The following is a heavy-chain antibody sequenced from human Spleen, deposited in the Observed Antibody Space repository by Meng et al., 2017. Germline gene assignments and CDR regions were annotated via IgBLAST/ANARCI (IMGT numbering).Heavy chain of an antibody. D-gene: IGHD5-24*01. CDR1: GFTFSSYG. V-gene: IGHV3-74*03. CDR3: ARETLQGFDY. Sequence: GESLKISCAASGFTFSSYGMHWVRQVPGKGLVWDSRLNGDGIDTTYADSVKGRFTISRDNAKNTVYLQMSSLRAEDTALYYCARETLQGFDYWGQGTLVTVSS. J-gene: IGHJ4*02. CDR2: LNGDGIDT.